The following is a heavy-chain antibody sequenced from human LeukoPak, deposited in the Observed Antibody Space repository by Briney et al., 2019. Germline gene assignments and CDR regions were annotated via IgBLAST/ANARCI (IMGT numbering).Heavy chain of an antibody. Sequence: GGSLRLSCAASGFTFSGYPIHWVRQAPGKGLEWVAVISYDGSNKYYADSVKGRFTISRDNSKNTLYMQMNSLRAEDTAVYYCARPTRVFYNYYGMDVWGQGTTVTVSS. CDR1: GFTFSGYP. V-gene: IGHV3-30-3*01. D-gene: IGHD3-9*01. J-gene: IGHJ6*02. CDR3: ARPTRVFYNYYGMDV. CDR2: ISYDGSNK.